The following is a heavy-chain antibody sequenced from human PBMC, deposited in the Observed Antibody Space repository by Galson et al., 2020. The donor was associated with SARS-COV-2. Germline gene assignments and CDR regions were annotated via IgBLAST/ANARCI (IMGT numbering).Heavy chain of an antibody. CDR3: AHRHVDKAFDI. CDR1: GFSLSATAGG. D-gene: IGHD5-12*01. CDR2: LYWNDDK. Sequence: SGPTLVKPTETLTLTCTFSGFSLSATAGGVGWIRQPPGKTLEWLTLLYWNDDKRYSPSLKSRLTITKDISKNQVVLTMTNMDPVDTATYYCAHRHVDKAFDIWGQGTMVTVSS. J-gene: IGHJ3*02. V-gene: IGHV2-5*01.